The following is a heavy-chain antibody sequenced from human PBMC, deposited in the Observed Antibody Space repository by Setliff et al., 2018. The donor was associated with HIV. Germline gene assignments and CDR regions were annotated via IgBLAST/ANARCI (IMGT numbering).Heavy chain of an antibody. CDR2: INPNSGGT. D-gene: IGHD2-15*01. J-gene: IGHJ6*03. Sequence: EASVKVSCKASGYTFTGYYMHWVRQAPGQGLEWMGWINPNSGGTTYAQKFQGRVTMTRDTSISTAYMELSRLRSDDTAVYYCALESSGGLYYYMDVWGEGTTVTVSS. V-gene: IGHV1-2*02. CDR3: ALESSGGLYYYMDV. CDR1: GYTFTGYY.